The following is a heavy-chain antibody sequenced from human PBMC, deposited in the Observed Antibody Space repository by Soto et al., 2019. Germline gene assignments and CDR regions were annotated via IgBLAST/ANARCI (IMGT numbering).Heavy chain of an antibody. CDR3: TSPGSIAVAGTDTGPTWGGASFDY. V-gene: IGHV3-73*01. D-gene: IGHD6-19*01. J-gene: IGHJ4*02. Sequence: GGSLRLSCAASGFTFSGSAMHWVRQASGKGLEWVGRIRSKANSYATAYAASVKGRFTISRDDSKNTAYLQMNSLKTEDTAVYYCTSPGSIAVAGTDTGPTWGGASFDYWGQGTLVTVSS. CDR2: IRSKANSYAT. CDR1: GFTFSGSA.